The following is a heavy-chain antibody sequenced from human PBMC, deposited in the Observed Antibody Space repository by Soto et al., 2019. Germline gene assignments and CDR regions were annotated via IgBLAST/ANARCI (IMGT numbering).Heavy chain of an antibody. CDR1: GFTFDDYT. D-gene: IGHD2-2*01. V-gene: IGHV3-43*01. J-gene: IGHJ6*02. Sequence: QAGGSLRLSCAASGFTFDDYTMHWVRQAPGKGLEWVSLISWDGGSTYYADSVKGRFTISRDNSKNSLYLQMNSLRTEDTALYYCAKDRRGYCSSTSCPAHGMDVWGQGTTVTVSS. CDR2: ISWDGGST. CDR3: AKDRRGYCSSTSCPAHGMDV.